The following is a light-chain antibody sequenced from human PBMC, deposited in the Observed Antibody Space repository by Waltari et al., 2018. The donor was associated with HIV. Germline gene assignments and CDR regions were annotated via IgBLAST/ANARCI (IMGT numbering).Light chain of an antibody. J-gene: IGLJ3*02. CDR1: NANVGIRY. CDR3: AAWDYSLSGWV. V-gene: IGLV1-47*01. CDR2: GIN. Sequence: QSVLTQPPSASGTPGQRVTIACSGSNANVGIRYVYWYQQRPGTTPKLVIYGINQRPSGVPDRFSGSKSGTSVSLVISGIRSEDEADYYCAAWDYSLSGWVFGGGTKLTVL.